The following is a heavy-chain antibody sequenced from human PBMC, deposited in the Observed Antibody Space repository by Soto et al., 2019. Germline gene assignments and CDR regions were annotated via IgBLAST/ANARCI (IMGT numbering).Heavy chain of an antibody. CDR2: IKQDGSEK. D-gene: IGHD3-10*01. Sequence: GGSLRLSCAASGFTFSSYWMSWVRQAPGKGLEWVANIKQDGSEKYYVDSVKGRFTISRDNAKNSLYLQINSLRAEDTAVYYCARDGRIWFGENHFDYWGQGTLVTVSS. CDR3: ARDGRIWFGENHFDY. J-gene: IGHJ4*02. V-gene: IGHV3-7*01. CDR1: GFTFSSYW.